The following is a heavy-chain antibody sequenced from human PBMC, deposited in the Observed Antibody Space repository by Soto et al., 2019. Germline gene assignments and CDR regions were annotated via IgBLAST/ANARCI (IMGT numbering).Heavy chain of an antibody. CDR2: INPSGGST. CDR3: ARVAGHYVWGSYREYYFDY. CDR1: GYTCTSYY. J-gene: IGHJ4*02. D-gene: IGHD3-16*02. V-gene: IGHV1-46*01. Sequence: ASVKGSCKASGYTCTSYYMHWVRQAPGQGLEWMGIINPSGGSTSYAQKFQGRVTMTRDTSTSTVYMELSSLRSEDTAVYYCARVAGHYVWGSYREYYFDYWGQGTLVTVSS.